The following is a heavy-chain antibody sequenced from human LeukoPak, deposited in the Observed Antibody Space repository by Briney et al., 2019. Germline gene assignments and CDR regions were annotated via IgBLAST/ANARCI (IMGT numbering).Heavy chain of an antibody. CDR2: IKQDGSEK. Sequence: GGSLRLSCAASGFTFSTYWMSWVRQAPGKGLEWVVNIKQDGSEKYYVDSVKGRFTISRDNAKNSLYLQMNSLRAEDTALYYCAKRRGDTALDYWGQGTLVTVSS. J-gene: IGHJ4*02. CDR3: AKRRGDTALDY. V-gene: IGHV3-7*03. D-gene: IGHD5-18*01. CDR1: GFTFSTYW.